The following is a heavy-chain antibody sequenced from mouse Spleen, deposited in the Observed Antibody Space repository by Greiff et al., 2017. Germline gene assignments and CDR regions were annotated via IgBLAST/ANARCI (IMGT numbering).Heavy chain of an antibody. CDR2: INYDGSST. CDR3: ARDQLGYFDY. Sequence: EVQLVESEGGLVQPGSSMKLSCTASGFTFSDYYMAWVRQVPEKGLEWVANINYDGSSTYYLDSLKSRFIISRDNAKNILYLQMSSLKSEDTATYYCARDQLGYFDYWGQGTTLTVSS. V-gene: IGHV5-16*01. D-gene: IGHD4-1*02. CDR1: GFTFSDYY. J-gene: IGHJ2*01.